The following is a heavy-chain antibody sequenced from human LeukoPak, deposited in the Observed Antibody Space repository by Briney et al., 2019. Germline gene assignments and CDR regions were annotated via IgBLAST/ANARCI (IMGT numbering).Heavy chain of an antibody. J-gene: IGHJ3*02. CDR3: ARRRLEPYYYDSRSHDVFDI. V-gene: IGHV5-51*01. Sequence: GESLKISCKGSGYSFTSYWIGWVRQMPGKGLEWMGIIYPGDSDTRYSPSFQGQVTISADKSISAAYLQWSSLKASDTAMYYCARRRLEPYYYDSRSHDVFDIWGQGTMVTVSS. CDR1: GYSFTSYW. D-gene: IGHD3-22*01. CDR2: IYPGDSDT.